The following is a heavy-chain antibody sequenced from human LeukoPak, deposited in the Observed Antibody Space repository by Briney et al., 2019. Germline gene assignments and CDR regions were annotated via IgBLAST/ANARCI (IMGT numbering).Heavy chain of an antibody. V-gene: IGHV3-23*01. Sequence: GGSLRLSCVASGFIFRDYAMSWVRQTPAGGLEWVSSLRGDGETFYTDSVKGRFTLSRDHSRNTVYLQLSNLRVEDTPVYYCAKASWVSSAVAVLWGQGTLVTVS. CDR3: AKASWVSSAVAVL. CDR2: LRGDGET. CDR1: GFIFRDYA. D-gene: IGHD3-16*01. J-gene: IGHJ4*02.